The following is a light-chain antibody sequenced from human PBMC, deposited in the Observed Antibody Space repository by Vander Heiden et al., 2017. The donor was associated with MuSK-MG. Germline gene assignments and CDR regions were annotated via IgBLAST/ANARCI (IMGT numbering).Light chain of an antibody. CDR1: QGIRRF. CDR3: QQGSDIPFT. J-gene: IGKJ3*01. Sequence: DIQMSQSPSSLSASVGDTVTITCRSSQGIRRFLNWYQQKPGTAPRLLLFSTSDLKSGVPPRFSGRGTGTYFSLTISSLQPEDFATYYCQQGSDIPFTFGPGT. CDR2: STS. V-gene: IGKV1-39*01.